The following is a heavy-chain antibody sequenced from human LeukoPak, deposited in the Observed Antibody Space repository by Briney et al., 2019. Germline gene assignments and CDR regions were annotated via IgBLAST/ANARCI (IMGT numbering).Heavy chain of an antibody. J-gene: IGHJ3*02. CDR1: GGSFSGYY. CDR2: INHSGST. V-gene: IGHV4-34*01. D-gene: IGHD3-16*02. CDR3: ARDRYTAFDI. Sequence: SETLSLTCAVYGGSFSGYYWSWIRQPPGKGLEWIGEINHSGSTNYNPSLKSRVTISVDRSKNQFSLKLSSVTAADTAVYYCARDRYTAFDIWGQGTMVTVSS.